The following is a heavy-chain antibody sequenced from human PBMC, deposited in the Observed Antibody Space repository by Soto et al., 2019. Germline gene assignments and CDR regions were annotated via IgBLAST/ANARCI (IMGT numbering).Heavy chain of an antibody. Sequence: GASVKVSCKASGFTFTSSAVQWVRQARGQRLEWIGWIVVGSGNTNYAQKFQERVTITRDMSTSTAYMELRSLRSDDTAVYYCARVIAAAGTLDYWGQGTLVTVSS. D-gene: IGHD6-13*01. J-gene: IGHJ4*02. CDR3: ARVIAAAGTLDY. CDR2: IVVGSGNT. V-gene: IGHV1-58*01. CDR1: GFTFTSSA.